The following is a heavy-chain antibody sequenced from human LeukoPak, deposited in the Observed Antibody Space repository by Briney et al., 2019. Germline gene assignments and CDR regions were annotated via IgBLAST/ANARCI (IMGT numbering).Heavy chain of an antibody. V-gene: IGHV4-59*01. CDR1: GGSITNYY. D-gene: IGHD3-10*01. CDR3: ARDPRREYYFDY. Sequence: SETLSLTCTVSGGSITNYYWSWIRQPPGKGLEWLAYIYYSGSTNYNPSLKSRVTISVDTSKNQFSLKLSSVTAADTAVYYCARDPRREYYFDYWGQGTLVTVSS. CDR2: IYYSGST. J-gene: IGHJ4*02.